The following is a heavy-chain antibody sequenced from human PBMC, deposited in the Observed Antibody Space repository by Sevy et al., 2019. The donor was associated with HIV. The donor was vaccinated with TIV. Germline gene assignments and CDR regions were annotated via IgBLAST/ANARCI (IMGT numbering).Heavy chain of an antibody. CDR3: ARNWGREGAYCSGGSCPYSNGMDV. CDR2: IYYSGST. CDR1: GGSISSYY. Sequence: SETLSLTCTVSGGSISSYYWSWIRQPPGKGLEWIGYIYYSGSTNYNPSLKSRVTISVDTSKNQFSLKLSSVTAADTAVYYCARNWGREGAYCSGGSCPYSNGMDVWGQGTTVTVSS. J-gene: IGHJ6*02. V-gene: IGHV4-59*01. D-gene: IGHD2-15*01.